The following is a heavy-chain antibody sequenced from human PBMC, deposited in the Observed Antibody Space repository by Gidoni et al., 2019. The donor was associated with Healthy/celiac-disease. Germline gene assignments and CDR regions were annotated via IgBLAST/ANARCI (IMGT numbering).Heavy chain of an antibody. Sequence: QVQLQQWGAGLLKPSETLSLTCAVYGGSFSGYYWSWFRQPPGKGLEWIGEINHSGSTNYNPSLKSRVTISVDTSKNQFSLKLSSVTAADTAVYYCARGGGYYYDSSGYYYSALWYFDYWGQGTLVTVSS. J-gene: IGHJ4*02. D-gene: IGHD3-22*01. CDR1: GGSFSGYY. CDR3: ARGGGYYYDSSGYYYSALWYFDY. CDR2: INHSGST. V-gene: IGHV4-34*01.